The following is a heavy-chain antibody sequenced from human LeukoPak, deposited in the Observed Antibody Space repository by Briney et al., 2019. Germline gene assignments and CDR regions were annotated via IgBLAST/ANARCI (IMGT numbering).Heavy chain of an antibody. V-gene: IGHV3-23*01. CDR2: ISGSGDNT. CDR3: AKGSYYDSSGSFYFDY. Sequence: GGSLRLSCAASGFNFSSYAMSWVRQAPGKGLEWVSGISGSGDNTYYADSVKGRFTISRDNSKNTLYVQVNSLGTEDTAAYYCAKGSYYDSSGSFYFDYWGQGTLVTVSS. D-gene: IGHD3-22*01. J-gene: IGHJ4*02. CDR1: GFNFSSYA.